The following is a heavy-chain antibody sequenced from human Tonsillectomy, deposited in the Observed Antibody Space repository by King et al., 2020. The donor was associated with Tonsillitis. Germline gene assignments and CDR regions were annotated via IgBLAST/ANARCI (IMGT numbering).Heavy chain of an antibody. CDR3: ARARFGYYMDV. V-gene: IGHV4-59*01. Sequence: QLQESGPGLVKPSETLSLTCTVSGGSISSYYWSWIRQPPGKGLEWIGYISYSGSTNYNPSLKSRATISVDTSKNQFSLRLSSVTAADTAVYYCARARFGYYMDVWGKGTTVTVAS. J-gene: IGHJ6*03. CDR2: ISYSGST. D-gene: IGHD3-10*01. CDR1: GGSISSYY.